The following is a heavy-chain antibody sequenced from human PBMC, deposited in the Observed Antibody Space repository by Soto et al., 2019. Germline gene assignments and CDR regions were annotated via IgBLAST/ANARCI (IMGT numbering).Heavy chain of an antibody. Sequence: SETLSLTCTVSGGSISSSSYYWGWIRQPPGKGLEWIGSIYYSGSTYYNPSLKSRVTISVDTSKNQFSLKLSSVTAADTAVYYCARVLVVVAATRVYYYYYYMDVWGKGTTVTVSS. J-gene: IGHJ6*03. CDR3: ARVLVVVAATRVYYYYYYMDV. CDR1: GGSISSSSYY. D-gene: IGHD2-15*01. V-gene: IGHV4-39*01. CDR2: IYYSGST.